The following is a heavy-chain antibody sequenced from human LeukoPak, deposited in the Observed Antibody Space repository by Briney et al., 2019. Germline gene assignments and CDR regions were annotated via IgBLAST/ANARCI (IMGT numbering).Heavy chain of an antibody. D-gene: IGHD6-13*01. J-gene: IGHJ5*02. Sequence: SQTLSLTCAISGDSVSSNSAAWNWIRQSPSRGLEWLGRTYYRSKRYNDYAVSVKSRITINPDTSKNQFSLQLNSVTPEDTAVYYCARDAGIAAAGTGRGWFDPWGQGTLVTVSS. CDR3: ARDAGIAAAGTGRGWFDP. CDR1: GDSVSSNSAA. CDR2: TYYRSKRYN. V-gene: IGHV6-1*01.